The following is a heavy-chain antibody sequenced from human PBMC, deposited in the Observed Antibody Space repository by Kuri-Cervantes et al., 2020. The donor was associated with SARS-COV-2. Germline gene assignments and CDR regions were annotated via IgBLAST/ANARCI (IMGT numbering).Heavy chain of an antibody. Sequence: ASVKVSCKASGYTFTSYGISWVRQAPGQGLEWMGWISAYNGNTNYAQKLQGRVTMTTDTSTSTAYMELRSLRSDDTAVYYCARGIIDLRFLDGAEDYWGQGTLVTVSS. D-gene: IGHD3-3*01. CDR2: ISAYNGNT. V-gene: IGHV1-18*01. CDR1: GYTFTSYG. CDR3: ARGIIDLRFLDGAEDY. J-gene: IGHJ4*02.